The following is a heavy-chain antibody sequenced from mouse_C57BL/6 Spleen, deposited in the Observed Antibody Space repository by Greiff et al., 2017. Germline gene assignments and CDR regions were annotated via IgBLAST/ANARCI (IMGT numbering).Heavy chain of an antibody. CDR2: IDPSDSYT. J-gene: IGHJ2*01. V-gene: IGHV1-69*01. Sequence: QVQLQQPGAELVMPGASVKLSCKASGYTFTSYWMHWVKQRPGQGLEWIGEIDPSDSYTNYNQKFKGKSTLTVDKSSSTAYMQLSSLTSEDSAVYYCASCWHYGSSQFPSYWGQGTTLTVSS. D-gene: IGHD1-1*01. CDR3: ASCWHYGSSQFPSY. CDR1: GYTFTSYW.